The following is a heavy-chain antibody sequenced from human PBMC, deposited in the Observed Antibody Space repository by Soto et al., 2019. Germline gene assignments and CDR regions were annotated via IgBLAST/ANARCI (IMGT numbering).Heavy chain of an antibody. CDR1: GFTFSKYG. CDR2: MSSDGRNE. D-gene: IGHD2-21*02. Sequence: GGALRLSCEGSGFTFSKYGIHWVRQAPGKGLEWVAVMSSDGRNEYYADSVKGRFTISRDNSNSTLYLQMSSLRPEDTAVYYCAKVGHIAGVTAWFDYWGQGTLVTVSS. V-gene: IGHV3-30*18. J-gene: IGHJ4*02. CDR3: AKVGHIAGVTAWFDY.